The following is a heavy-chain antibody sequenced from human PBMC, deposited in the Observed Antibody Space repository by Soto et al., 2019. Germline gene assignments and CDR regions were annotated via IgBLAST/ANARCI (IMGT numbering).Heavy chain of an antibody. CDR2: ISGSGDRT. D-gene: IGHD3-16*02. CDR3: ANDSNYEYVWGSFRYYFDH. V-gene: IGHV3-23*01. CDR1: GFSFNIYA. J-gene: IGHJ4*02. Sequence: GGSLRLSCAASGFSFNIYAMSWVRQAPGKGLEWVSGISGSGDRTHYVDSVKGRFTISRDNVKNTLYLQMNSLRADDTAVYYCANDSNYEYVWGSFRYYFDHWGQGALVTVSS.